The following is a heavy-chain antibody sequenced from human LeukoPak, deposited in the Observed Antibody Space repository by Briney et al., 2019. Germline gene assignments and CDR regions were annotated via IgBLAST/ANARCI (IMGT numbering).Heavy chain of an antibody. CDR3: ARVGGTAKNLDY. J-gene: IGHJ4*02. CDR2: ISSSGSTI. CDR1: GFTFSSYE. D-gene: IGHD3-16*01. Sequence: GGSLRLSCAASGFTFSSYEMNWVRQAPGKGLEWVSYISSSGSTIYYADSVRGRFTISRDNTKSSLCLQMNSLRAEGTALYYCARVGGTAKNLDYWGQGTLVTVSS. V-gene: IGHV3-48*03.